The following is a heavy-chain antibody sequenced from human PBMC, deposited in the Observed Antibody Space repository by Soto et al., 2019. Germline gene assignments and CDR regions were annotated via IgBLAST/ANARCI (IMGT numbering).Heavy chain of an antibody. D-gene: IGHD3-3*01. V-gene: IGHV3-7*01. CDR1: GFTFSSYS. CDR2: IKQDGSEK. CDR3: ARGFALTDY. Sequence: EVQVVESGGGLVQPGGSLRLSCAASGFTFSSYSMTWVRQAPGKGLEWVANIKQDGSEKYYVDSVKGRFTISRDNAKNSLYLQMNSLRAEDAAVYYWARGFALTDYWGQGTLVTVSS. J-gene: IGHJ4*02.